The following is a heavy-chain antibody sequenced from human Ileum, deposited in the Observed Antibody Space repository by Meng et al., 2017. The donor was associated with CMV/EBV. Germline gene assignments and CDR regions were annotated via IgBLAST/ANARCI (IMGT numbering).Heavy chain of an antibody. V-gene: IGHV4-4*07. CDR2: IYSSGST. Sequence: QLQLQGSRHGLVQPSETLSLTCTVSGGSISNYYWNWIRQPAGKGLEWIGRIYSSGSTKYNPSLKSRVTMSVDTSQNQFSLKLNSVTAADTAVYYCARDREWGCTSSSCQTNWFDPWGQGTLVTVSS. J-gene: IGHJ5*02. D-gene: IGHD2-2*01. CDR1: GGSISNYY. CDR3: ARDREWGCTSSSCQTNWFDP.